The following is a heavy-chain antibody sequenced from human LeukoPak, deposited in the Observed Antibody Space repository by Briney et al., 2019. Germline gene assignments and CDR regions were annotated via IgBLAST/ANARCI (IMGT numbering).Heavy chain of an antibody. J-gene: IGHJ4*02. V-gene: IGHV4-34*01. Sequence: SETLSLTCAVYGGSFSGYYWSWIRQPPGKGLEWIGEINHSGSTNYNPSLKSRVTISVDTSKNQFSLKLSSVTAADTAVYYCASSSPPDYWGQGTLVTVS. CDR1: GGSFSGYY. CDR3: ASSSPPDY. CDR2: INHSGST. D-gene: IGHD2-15*01.